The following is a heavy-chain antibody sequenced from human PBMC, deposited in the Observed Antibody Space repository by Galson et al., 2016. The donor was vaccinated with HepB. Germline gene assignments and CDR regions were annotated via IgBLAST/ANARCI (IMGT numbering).Heavy chain of an antibody. J-gene: IGHJ4*02. V-gene: IGHV3-73*01. D-gene: IGHD4-17*01. CDR3: TRGDVYDYGDFYNDY. Sequence: SLRLSCAASGFTFSGSAMHWVRQASGKGLEWVGRIRSKANSYATAYGASVKGRFTISRGDSKNTAYLQMNSLKTEDTAVYYCTRGDVYDYGDFYNDYWGQGTLVTVSS. CDR2: IRSKANSYAT. CDR1: GFTFSGSA.